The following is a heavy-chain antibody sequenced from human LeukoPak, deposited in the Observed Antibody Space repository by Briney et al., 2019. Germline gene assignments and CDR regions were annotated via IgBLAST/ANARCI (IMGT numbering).Heavy chain of an antibody. Sequence: GGSLRLSCAASGFTVSSNYTSWVRQAPGKGLEWVSVIYSGGSTYYADSVKGRFTISRDNSKNTLYLQMNSLRAEDTAVYYCARENIVATSYGMDVWGQGTTVTVSS. V-gene: IGHV3-66*01. D-gene: IGHD5-12*01. CDR1: GFTVSSNY. CDR3: ARENIVATSYGMDV. J-gene: IGHJ6*02. CDR2: IYSGGST.